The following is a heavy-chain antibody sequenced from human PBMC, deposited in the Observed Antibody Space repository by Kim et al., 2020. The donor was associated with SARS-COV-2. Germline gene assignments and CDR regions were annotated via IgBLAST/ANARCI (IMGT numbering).Heavy chain of an antibody. J-gene: IGHJ4*02. Sequence: GGSLRLSCEASGFSFSNNWMYWVRQAPGKGLVWVSRIDNDGSITNYADSVKGRFIISRDNGKNTLYLQMKSLRAEDTAVYYCAKVGYDWSIDYWGQGTLVTVSS. D-gene: IGHD3-9*01. CDR1: GFSFSNNW. CDR2: IDNDGSIT. V-gene: IGHV3-74*01. CDR3: AKVGYDWSIDY.